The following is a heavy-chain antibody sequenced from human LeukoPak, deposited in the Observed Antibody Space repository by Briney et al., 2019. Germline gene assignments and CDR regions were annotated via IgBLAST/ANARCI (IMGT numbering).Heavy chain of an antibody. D-gene: IGHD6-6*01. J-gene: IGHJ4*02. CDR3: ARPNSSSGWYYFDY. V-gene: IGHV4-39*01. Sequence: SETLSLTCTVSGGSISSSSYYWGWIRQPPGKGLEWIGSIYYSGSTYYNPSLKSRVTISVDTSKNQFSLKLSSVTAADTAVYYCARPNSSSGWYYFDYWGQGTLVTVSS. CDR2: IYYSGST. CDR1: GGSISSSSYY.